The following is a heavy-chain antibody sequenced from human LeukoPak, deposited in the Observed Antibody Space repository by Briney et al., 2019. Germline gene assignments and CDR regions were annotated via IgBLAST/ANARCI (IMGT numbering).Heavy chain of an antibody. J-gene: IGHJ6*03. CDR1: GYSFTSYW. CDR3: ARHKPGIAVAGFPYYYMDV. CDR2: IYPGDSDT. Sequence: GESLKISCKGSGYSFTSYWIGWVRQMPGKGLEWMGIIYPGDSDTRYSPSFQGQVTISADKSISTAYLQWSSLKASDTAMYYCARHKPGIAVAGFPYYYMDVRGKGTTVTVSS. D-gene: IGHD6-19*01. V-gene: IGHV5-51*01.